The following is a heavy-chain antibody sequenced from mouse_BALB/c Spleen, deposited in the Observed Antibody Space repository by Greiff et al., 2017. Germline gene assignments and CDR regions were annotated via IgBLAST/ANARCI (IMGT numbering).Heavy chain of an antibody. CDR1: GYTFTSYY. V-gene: IGHV1S81*02. Sequence: QVQLQQPGAELVKPGASVKLSCKASGYTFTSYYMYWVKQRPGQGLEWIGGINPSNGGTNFNEKFKSKATLTVDKSSSTAYMQLSSLTSEDSAVYYCTRNYWYDRAWFAYWGQGTLVTVSA. CDR3: TRNYWYDRAWFAY. D-gene: IGHD2-14*01. J-gene: IGHJ3*01. CDR2: INPSNGGT.